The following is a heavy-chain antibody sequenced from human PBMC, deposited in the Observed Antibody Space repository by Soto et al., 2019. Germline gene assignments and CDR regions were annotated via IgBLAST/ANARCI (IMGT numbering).Heavy chain of an antibody. D-gene: IGHD6-19*01. CDR2: IVVGSGNT. CDR3: AASTPRGGSGSPS. CDR1: GFTFTSSA. J-gene: IGHJ4*02. Sequence: QMQLVRSGPEVKKPGTSVKVSCKASGFTFTSSAVQWVRQARGQRLEWIGWIVVGSGNTNYAQKFQERVTITRDMSTSTAYMELSSLRSEDTAVYYCAASTPRGGSGSPSWGQGTLVTVSS. V-gene: IGHV1-58*01.